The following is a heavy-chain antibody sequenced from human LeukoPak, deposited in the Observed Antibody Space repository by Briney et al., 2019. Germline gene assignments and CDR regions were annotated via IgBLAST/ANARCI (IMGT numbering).Heavy chain of an antibody. V-gene: IGHV4-39*01. D-gene: IGHD4-11*01. CDR3: ARGGLQRDWFDP. CDR1: SASISSSPYF. Sequence: PSETLSLTCTVSSASISSSPYFWAWLRQSPGKGLEWIATISYSATTYYNPSLKSRVTISVDTSKNQFSLKLSSVTAADTAVYYCARGGLQRDWFDPWGQGTLVTVSS. CDR2: ISYSATT. J-gene: IGHJ5*02.